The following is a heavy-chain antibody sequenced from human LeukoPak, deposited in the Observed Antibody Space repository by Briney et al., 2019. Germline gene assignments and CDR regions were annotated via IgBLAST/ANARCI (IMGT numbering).Heavy chain of an antibody. J-gene: IGHJ4*02. D-gene: IGHD6-19*01. CDR3: AREVEQWLVDRVGYYFDY. Sequence: GGSLRLSCAASGFTFSSYSMNWVRQAPGKRLEWVSSISSSSSYIYYADSVKGRFTISRDNAKNSLYLQMNSLRAEDTAVYYCAREVEQWLVDRVGYYFDYWGQGTLVTVSS. CDR1: GFTFSSYS. CDR2: ISSSSSYI. V-gene: IGHV3-21*01.